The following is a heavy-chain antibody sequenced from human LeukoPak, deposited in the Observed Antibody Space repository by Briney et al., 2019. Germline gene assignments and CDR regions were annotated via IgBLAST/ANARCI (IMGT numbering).Heavy chain of an antibody. V-gene: IGHV4-59*08. D-gene: IGHD6-13*01. J-gene: IGHJ4*02. CDR3: ARGHKRQQLPFDY. CDR1: GGSISSYY. CDR2: IYYSGST. Sequence: PSETLSLTRTVSGGSISSYYWSWIRQPPGKGLEWIGYIYYSGSTNYNPSLKSRVTISVDTSKNQFSLKLSSVTAADTAVYYCARGHKRQQLPFDYWGQGTLVTVSS.